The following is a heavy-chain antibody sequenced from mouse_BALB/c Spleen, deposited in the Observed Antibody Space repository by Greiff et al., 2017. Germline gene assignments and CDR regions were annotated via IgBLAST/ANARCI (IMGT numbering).Heavy chain of an antibody. D-gene: IGHD2-4*01. J-gene: IGHJ4*01. Sequence: QVQLKQSGAELVRPGTSVKVSCKASGYAFTNYLIAWVKQRPGQGLEWIGVINPGSGGTNYNEKFKGKATLTADKSSSTAYMQLSSLTSDDSAVYFCARAYYDYGGYAMDYWGQGTSVTVSS. CDR3: ARAYYDYGGYAMDY. CDR1: GYAFTNYL. CDR2: INPGSGGT. V-gene: IGHV1-54*01.